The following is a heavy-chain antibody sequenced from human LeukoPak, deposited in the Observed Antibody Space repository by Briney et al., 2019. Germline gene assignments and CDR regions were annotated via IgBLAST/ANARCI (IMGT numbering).Heavy chain of an antibody. J-gene: IGHJ4*02. CDR1: GFTFSYYG. CDR3: ARGEGLY. V-gene: IGHV3-21*06. Sequence: GGSLRLSCAASGFTFSYYGMSWVRQAPGKGLEWVSGVTGSGTSTYYADSVKGRFTISRDNAKNSLYLQMNSLRAEDTAVYYCARGEGLYWGQGTLVTVSS. CDR2: VTGSGTST.